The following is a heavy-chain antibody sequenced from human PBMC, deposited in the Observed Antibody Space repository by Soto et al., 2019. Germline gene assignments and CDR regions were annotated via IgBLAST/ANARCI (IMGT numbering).Heavy chain of an antibody. CDR1: GFTFTSSA. Sequence: SVKVSCKASGFTFTSSAMQLVRQARGQRLEWIGWIVVGSGNTNYAQKFQERVTITRDMSTSTAYMELSSLRSEDTAVYYCAADNGRYCSGGSCYSGDLAYYYMDVWGKGTTVTVSS. CDR2: IVVGSGNT. D-gene: IGHD2-15*01. J-gene: IGHJ6*03. CDR3: AADNGRYCSGGSCYSGDLAYYYMDV. V-gene: IGHV1-58*02.